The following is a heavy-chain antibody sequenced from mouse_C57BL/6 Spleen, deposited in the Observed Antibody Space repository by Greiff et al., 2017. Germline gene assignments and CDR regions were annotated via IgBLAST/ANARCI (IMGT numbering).Heavy chain of an antibody. D-gene: IGHD2-4*01. J-gene: IGHJ3*01. CDR1: GYSITSGYY. Sequence: VQLKESGPGLVKPSQSLSLTCSVTGYSITSGYYWNWIRQFPGNKLEWMGYISYDGSNNYNPSLKNRISITRDTSKNQFFLKLNSVTTEDTAIYYCASNYDYDEFAYWGQGTLVTVSA. V-gene: IGHV3-6*01. CDR3: ASNYDYDEFAY. CDR2: ISYDGSN.